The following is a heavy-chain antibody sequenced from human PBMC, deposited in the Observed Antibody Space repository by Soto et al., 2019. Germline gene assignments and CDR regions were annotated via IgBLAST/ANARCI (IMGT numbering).Heavy chain of an antibody. CDR1: GFTFSTYW. CDR2: IVGDGSST. J-gene: IGHJ4*02. Sequence: EVQLVESGGGLVQPGGSLRLSCTASGFTFSTYWMVWVRQAPGKGLVWVSRIVGDGSSTSYADCVQGRFSISRDNAKNTMYLQMNSLSAEDTAVYYCARGVRGSGTDNDYWGQGTLVTVSS. D-gene: IGHD2-21*01. CDR3: ARGVRGSGTDNDY. V-gene: IGHV3-74*01.